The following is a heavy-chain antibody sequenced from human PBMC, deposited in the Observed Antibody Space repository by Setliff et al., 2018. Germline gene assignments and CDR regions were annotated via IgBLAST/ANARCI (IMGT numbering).Heavy chain of an antibody. J-gene: IGHJ4*02. Sequence: ASVKVSCKASGYTFTGYYMHWVRQAPGQGLEWMGWINPNSGGTNYAQKFQGRVTMTRDTSISTAYMEPSRLRSDDTAVYYCAREVDLAVAATGYWGQGTLVTVSS. CDR3: AREVDLAVAATGY. V-gene: IGHV1-2*02. CDR2: INPNSGGT. CDR1: GYTFTGYY. D-gene: IGHD6-19*01.